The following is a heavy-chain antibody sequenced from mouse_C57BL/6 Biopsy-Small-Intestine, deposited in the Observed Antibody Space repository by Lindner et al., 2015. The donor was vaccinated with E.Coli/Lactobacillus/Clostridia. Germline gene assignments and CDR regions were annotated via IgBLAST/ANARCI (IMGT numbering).Heavy chain of an antibody. J-gene: IGHJ2*02. CDR3: ARNYSTSWRVDF. Sequence: VQLQESGAELVRPGTSVKVSCRASGFAFTTYLIEWVKQRPGQGLEWIGVINPGSGSTNYNEKFKGKATLTADKSSSTAYMQLSSLTSEDSAVYFCARNYSTSWRVDFWGQGTSLTVSS. V-gene: IGHV1-54*01. CDR2: INPGSGST. D-gene: IGHD1-1*01. CDR1: GFAFTTYL.